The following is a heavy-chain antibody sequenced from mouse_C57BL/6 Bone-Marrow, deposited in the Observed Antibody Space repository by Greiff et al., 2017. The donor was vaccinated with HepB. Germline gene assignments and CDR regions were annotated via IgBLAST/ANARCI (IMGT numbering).Heavy chain of an antibody. Sequence: QVQLQQPGAELVKPGASVKISCKASGYAFSSYWMNWVKQRPGKGLEWIGQIYPGDGDTNYNGKFKGKATLTADKSSSTAYMQLSSLTSEDSAVYFCARRANWDTVFDYWGQGTTLTVSS. V-gene: IGHV1-80*01. CDR3: ARRANWDTVFDY. J-gene: IGHJ2*01. CDR2: IYPGDGDT. D-gene: IGHD4-1*01. CDR1: GYAFSSYW.